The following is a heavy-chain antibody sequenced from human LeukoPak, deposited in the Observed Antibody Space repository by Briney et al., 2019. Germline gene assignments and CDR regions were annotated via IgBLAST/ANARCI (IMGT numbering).Heavy chain of an antibody. Sequence: PSETLSLTCAVYGGSFSGYYWSWIRQPPGKGLEWIGEINHSGSTNYNPSLKSRVTISVDTSKNQFSLKLSSVTAADTAVHYCARARPFTMVRGVMDYWGQGTLVTVSS. D-gene: IGHD3-10*01. CDR2: INHSGST. J-gene: IGHJ4*02. V-gene: IGHV4-34*01. CDR3: ARARPFTMVRGVMDY. CDR1: GGSFSGYY.